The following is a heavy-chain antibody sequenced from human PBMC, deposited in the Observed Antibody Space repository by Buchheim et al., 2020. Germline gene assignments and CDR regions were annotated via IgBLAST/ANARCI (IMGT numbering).Heavy chain of an antibody. J-gene: IGHJ4*02. Sequence: EVQLVESGGGLVQPGGSLRLSCAASGFTVSSNYMSWVRQAPGKGLERVSVIYSGGSTYYADSVKGRFTISRDNSKNTLYLQMNSLRAEDTAVYYCARLHGSYYLYYFDYWGQGTL. D-gene: IGHD1-26*01. CDR2: IYSGGST. CDR3: ARLHGSYYLYYFDY. CDR1: GFTVSSNY. V-gene: IGHV3-66*01.